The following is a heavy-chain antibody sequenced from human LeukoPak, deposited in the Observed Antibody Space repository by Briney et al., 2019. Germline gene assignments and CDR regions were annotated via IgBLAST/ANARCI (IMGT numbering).Heavy chain of an antibody. CDR1: GFGFDIYG. D-gene: IGHD3-10*01. V-gene: IGHV3-33*01. Sequence: GGSLRLSCAASGFGFDIYGMHWVRPAPGKGLEWLAVIWNDGSNKYYADSVKGRFTISRDNSKNTLYLQMNSLRGEDTALYYCARASGPFDYWGQGTLVTVSS. CDR2: IWNDGSNK. J-gene: IGHJ4*02. CDR3: ARASGPFDY.